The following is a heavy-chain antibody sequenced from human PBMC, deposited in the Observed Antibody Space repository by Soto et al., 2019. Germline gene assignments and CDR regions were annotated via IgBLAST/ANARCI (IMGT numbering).Heavy chain of an antibody. CDR1: GFTFSNYG. CDR2: ISYDGFNK. V-gene: IGHV3-30*18. J-gene: IGHJ4*02. D-gene: IGHD5-18*01. CDR3: AKVNTAMAPPLDH. Sequence: GGSLRLSCAASGFTFSNYGMHWVRQAPGKGLEWVAVISYDGFNKYYGDSVKGRFTISRDNSKNTLYLQMDSLRAEDTAVYYCAKVNTAMAPPLDHWGQGTRGTVSS.